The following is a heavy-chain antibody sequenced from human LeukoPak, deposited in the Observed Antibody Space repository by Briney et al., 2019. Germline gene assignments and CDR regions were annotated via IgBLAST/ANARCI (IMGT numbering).Heavy chain of an antibody. D-gene: IGHD2-15*01. Sequence: SVKVSCKASGGTFSSYAISWMRQAPGQGLEWMGRIIPILGIANYAQKFQGRVTITADKSTSTAYMELSSLRSDDTAVYYCARDRGCSGGSCYSGPYCYYGMDVWGQGTTVTVSS. CDR1: GGTFSSYA. V-gene: IGHV1-69*04. CDR2: IIPILGIA. J-gene: IGHJ6*02. CDR3: ARDRGCSGGSCYSGPYCYYGMDV.